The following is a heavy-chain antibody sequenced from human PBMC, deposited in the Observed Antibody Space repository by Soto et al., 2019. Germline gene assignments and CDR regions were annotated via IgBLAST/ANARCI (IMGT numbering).Heavy chain of an antibody. V-gene: IGHV4-59*01. CDR2: IYYSGST. J-gene: IGHJ6*02. Sequence: PSETLSLTCTVSGGSISSYYWSWIRQPPGKGLEWIGYIYYSGSTNYNPSLKSRVTISVDTSKNQFSLKLSSVTAADTAVYYCARDGGYYDILTGSGTYGMDVWAKGPRSPSP. D-gene: IGHD3-9*01. CDR1: GGSISSYY. CDR3: ARDGGYYDILTGSGTYGMDV.